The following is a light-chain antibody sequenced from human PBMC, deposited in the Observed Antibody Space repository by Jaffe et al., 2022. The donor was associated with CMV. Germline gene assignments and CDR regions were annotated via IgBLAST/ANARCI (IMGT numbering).Light chain of an antibody. Sequence: EIVMTQSPATLSVSPGERATLSCRASQTISTYLAWYQQRPGQSPRLLIYRASSRATGIPARFSGSGSGTEFTLTISSLQSEDFAVYYCQQYNKWPLTFGPGTKVDIK. CDR3: QQYNKWPLT. J-gene: IGKJ3*01. V-gene: IGKV3-15*01. CDR1: QTISTY. CDR2: RAS.